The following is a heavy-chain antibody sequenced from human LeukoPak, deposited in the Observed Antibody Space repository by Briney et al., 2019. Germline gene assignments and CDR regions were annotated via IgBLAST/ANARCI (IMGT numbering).Heavy chain of an antibody. Sequence: ASVNVSCKASGYTFTGYYMHWVRQAPGQGLEWMGWINPNSGGTNYAQKFQGRVTMTRDTSVSTAYMELSRLRSDDTAVYYCARGAAMVAHFDYWGQGTLVTVSS. D-gene: IGHD5-18*01. CDR3: ARGAAMVAHFDY. J-gene: IGHJ4*02. V-gene: IGHV1-2*02. CDR1: GYTFTGYY. CDR2: INPNSGGT.